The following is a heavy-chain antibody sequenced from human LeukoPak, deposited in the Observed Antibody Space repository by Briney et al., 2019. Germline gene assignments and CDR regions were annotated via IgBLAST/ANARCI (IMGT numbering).Heavy chain of an antibody. CDR3: AKDPLGGDCSSTSCYVLRPFDF. CDR1: GFTFSSYA. CDR2: ISGSGGST. Sequence: PGGSLRLSCAASGFTFSSYAMSWVRQAPGKGLEGVSTISGSGGSTYCADSVRGRFTISRDNSKNTLYLQMNSLRAEDTAVYYCAKDPLGGDCSSTSCYVLRPFDFWGQGTLVTVSS. V-gene: IGHV3-23*01. D-gene: IGHD2-2*01. J-gene: IGHJ4*02.